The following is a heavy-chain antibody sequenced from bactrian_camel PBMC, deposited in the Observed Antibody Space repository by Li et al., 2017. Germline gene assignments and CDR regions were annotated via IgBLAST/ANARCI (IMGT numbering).Heavy chain of an antibody. V-gene: IGHV3S53*01. CDR1: GDIGSIDA. CDR2: IDNDGTT. D-gene: IGHD4*01. Sequence: VQLVESGGGSVKAGGSLRLSCSASGDIGSIDAFGWFRLAPGKEREGVAAIDNDGTTKYANSVKGRFTVSQDTARNILYLQMNSLKLEDTAMYYCALDICDADYSEYATTTGEGTQVTVS. J-gene: IGHJ4*01.